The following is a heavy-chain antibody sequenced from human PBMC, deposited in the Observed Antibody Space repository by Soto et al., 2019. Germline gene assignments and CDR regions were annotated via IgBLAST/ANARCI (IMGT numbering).Heavy chain of an antibody. J-gene: IGHJ6*02. CDR3: AKDRRGVMDV. CDR1: GFPFSNYD. Sequence: PGGSLRLSCAASGFPFSNYDMSWVRQSPEKGLEWVSAVSESGRSTYYADSVKGRFTISRDTSKNTLYLQMNSLRAEDTAVYFCAKDRRGVMDVWDQGTRVTVSS. CDR2: VSESGRST. V-gene: IGHV3-23*01. D-gene: IGHD3-16*01.